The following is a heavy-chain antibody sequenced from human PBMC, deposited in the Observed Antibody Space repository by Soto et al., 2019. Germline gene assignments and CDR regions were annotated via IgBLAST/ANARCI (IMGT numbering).Heavy chain of an antibody. CDR1: GFSLTTSRVG. CDR2: IYWDDDK. Sequence: QITLKESGPTLVKPTQTLTLTCTFSGFSLTTSRVGVGWIRQPPGKALEWLALIYWDDDKRYSPSLKTRLTNXKXPXXPQVVLTMTNTDPVDTGTYYWVHSSGGGNSACFDYWGQGALVTVSS. J-gene: IGHJ4*02. D-gene: IGHD2-21*02. CDR3: VHSSGGGNSACFDY. V-gene: IGHV2-5*02.